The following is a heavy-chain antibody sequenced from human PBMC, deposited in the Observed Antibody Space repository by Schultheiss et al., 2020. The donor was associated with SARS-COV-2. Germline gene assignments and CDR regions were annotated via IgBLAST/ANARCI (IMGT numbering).Heavy chain of an antibody. J-gene: IGHJ4*02. CDR3: ARGVLGRWETDY. Sequence: GGSLRLSCAASGISFSSYAMSWVRQAPGKGLECVSSISGSAANTYYADSVTGRFTISRDNSKDTLYLEMNSLRAEDTAVYYCARGVLGRWETDYWGQGTLVTVSS. CDR2: ISGSAANT. V-gene: IGHV3-23*01. CDR1: GISFSSYA. D-gene: IGHD1-26*01.